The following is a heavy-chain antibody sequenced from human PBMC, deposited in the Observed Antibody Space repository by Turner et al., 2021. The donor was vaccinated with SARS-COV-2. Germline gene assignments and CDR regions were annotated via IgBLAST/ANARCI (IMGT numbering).Heavy chain of an antibody. Sequence: QLQLQESCPGLVKPSETLSLNCTVSGGSISSSSYYWGWIRQPPGKGLEWIGSIYYSGSTYYNPSLKSRVTISVDTSKNQFSGKLSSVTAADTAVYYCAIAPNYYYGMDVWGQGTTVTVSS. V-gene: IGHV4-39*01. CDR1: GGSISSSSYY. J-gene: IGHJ6*02. CDR3: AIAPNYYYGMDV. CDR2: IYYSGST.